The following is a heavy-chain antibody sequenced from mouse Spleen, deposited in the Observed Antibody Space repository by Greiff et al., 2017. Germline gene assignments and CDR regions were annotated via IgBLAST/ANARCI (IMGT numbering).Heavy chain of an antibody. Sequence: VQLKESGPELVKPGASVKISCKASGYAFSSSWMNWVKQRPGKGLEWIGRIYPGDGDTNYNGKFKGKATLTADKSSSTAYMQLSSLTSEDSAVYFCANTGTSRYYFDYWGQGTTLTVSS. J-gene: IGHJ2*01. CDR3: ANTGTSRYYFDY. CDR1: GYAFSSSW. CDR2: IYPGDGDT. V-gene: IGHV1-82*01. D-gene: IGHD4-1*01.